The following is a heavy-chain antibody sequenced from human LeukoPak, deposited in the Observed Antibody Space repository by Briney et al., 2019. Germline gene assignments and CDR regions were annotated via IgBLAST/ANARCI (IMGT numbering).Heavy chain of an antibody. V-gene: IGHV4-30-2*01. CDR1: GGSISSGGFC. J-gene: IGHJ5*02. CDR2: IYHSGST. D-gene: IGHD6-19*01. Sequence: SETLSLTCAVSGGSISSGGFCLTWIRQPPGKGLEWIGYIYHSGSTYYSPSLESRVTISVDRSKNQFSLNLSSVTAADTAVYYCARIADQWWFDPWGQGTLVTVSS. CDR3: ARIADQWWFDP.